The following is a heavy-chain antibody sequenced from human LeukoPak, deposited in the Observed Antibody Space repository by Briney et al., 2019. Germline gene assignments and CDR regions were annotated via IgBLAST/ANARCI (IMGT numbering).Heavy chain of an antibody. V-gene: IGHV4-59*01. CDR2: IYHSGST. Sequence: KSSETLSLTCSVPTDSTNTYYWSWIRQSPGKGLEWIGHIYHSGSTDYNPSFKSRVTISIDMSKKEFSLKLSSVTAADTAVYYCARDSNYFDSSGYHQYYFDYWGQGTLVTVSS. CDR3: ARDSNYFDSSGYHQYYFDY. J-gene: IGHJ4*02. D-gene: IGHD3-22*01. CDR1: TDSTNTYY.